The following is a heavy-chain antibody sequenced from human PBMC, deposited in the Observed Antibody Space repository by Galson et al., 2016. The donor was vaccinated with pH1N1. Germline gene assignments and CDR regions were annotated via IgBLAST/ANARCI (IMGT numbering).Heavy chain of an antibody. CDR3: ARHSTCSGGSCSPDS. D-gene: IGHD2-15*01. V-gene: IGHV5-51*01. J-gene: IGHJ4*02. CDR2: VFPGDSDT. Sequence: QSGAEVKKPGESLKISCKASGYTFSNSWIGWVRQRPGKGLEWMGVVFPGDSDTRYSPSLQGHVIISADKSINTAYLQWGSRKASDTAVYYCARHSTCSGGSCSPDSWGQGTLVTVS. CDR1: GYTFSNSW.